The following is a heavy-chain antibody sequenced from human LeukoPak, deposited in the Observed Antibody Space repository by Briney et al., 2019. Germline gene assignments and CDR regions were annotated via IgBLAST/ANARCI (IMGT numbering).Heavy chain of an antibody. V-gene: IGHV1-69*13. J-gene: IGHJ6*02. Sequence: SVKVSCKASGGTFISYAISWVRQAPGQGLEWMGGIIPIFGTANYAQQFQGRVTITADQSTSTAYMELSSLRSEDTAVYYCARDGYCSSTSCYLVYYYGMDVWAKGPRSPSP. CDR1: GGTFISYA. CDR2: IIPIFGTA. CDR3: ARDGYCSSTSCYLVYYYGMDV. D-gene: IGHD2-2*03.